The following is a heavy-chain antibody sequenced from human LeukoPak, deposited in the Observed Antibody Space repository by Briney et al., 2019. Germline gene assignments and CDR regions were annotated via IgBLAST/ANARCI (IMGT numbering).Heavy chain of an antibody. CDR3: ATGGNSRVVGAFDI. Sequence: SEALSLTCTVSGGSISSTSYYWGWIRQPPGKGLEWIGSIYYSGSTYYNPSLKSRVTISVDTSKDQFSLKLSSVTAADTAVYYCATGGNSRVVGAFDIWGQGTMVTVSS. CDR2: IYYSGST. V-gene: IGHV4-39*01. D-gene: IGHD4-23*01. CDR1: GGSISSTSYY. J-gene: IGHJ3*02.